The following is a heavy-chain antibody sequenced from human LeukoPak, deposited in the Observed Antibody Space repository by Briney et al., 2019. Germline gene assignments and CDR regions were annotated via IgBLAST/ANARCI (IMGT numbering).Heavy chain of an antibody. J-gene: IGHJ3*02. V-gene: IGHV3-30*03. Sequence: PGRSLRLSCAASGFTFSSYGMHWVRQAPGKGLEWVAVISYDGSNKYYADSVKGRFTVSRDNAKNSLYLQMNSLRAEDTAVYYCARNLHNTYYDILTGYYYGGDAFDIWGQGTMVTVSS. CDR3: ARNLHNTYYDILTGYYYGGDAFDI. CDR1: GFTFSSYG. CDR2: ISYDGSNK. D-gene: IGHD3-9*01.